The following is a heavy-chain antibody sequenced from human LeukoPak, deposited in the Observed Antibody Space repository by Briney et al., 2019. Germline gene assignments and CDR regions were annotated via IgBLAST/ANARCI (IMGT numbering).Heavy chain of an antibody. D-gene: IGHD3/OR15-3a*01. CDR2: ISWNSGSI. CDR1: GFTFDDYA. J-gene: IGHJ4*02. V-gene: IGHV3-9*01. CDR3: AKSLRGDFWTNYFDY. Sequence: HPGGSLRLSCAASGFTFDDYAMHWVRQAPGKGLEWVSGISWNSGSIGYADSVKGRFTISRDNAKNSLYLQMNSLRAEDTALYYCAKSLRGDFWTNYFDYWGQGTLVTVSS.